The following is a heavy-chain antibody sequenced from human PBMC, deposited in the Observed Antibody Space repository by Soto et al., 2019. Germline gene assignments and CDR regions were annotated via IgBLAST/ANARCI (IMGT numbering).Heavy chain of an antibody. CDR2: IYWDDDK. V-gene: IGHV2-5*02. J-gene: IGHJ3*01. CDR1: GFSLSADGVG. CDR3: AHAYGGTSWPNDAFDV. D-gene: IGHD2-2*01. Sequence: QITLKESGPTLVKPTQTLTLTCTFSGFSLSADGVGVGWIRQPPGKALEWLALIYWDDDKRYRPSLKSRPTITQATAKNRVVRTLTNMDPVDTATYYCAHAYGGTSWPNDAFDVWGQGTVVTVSS.